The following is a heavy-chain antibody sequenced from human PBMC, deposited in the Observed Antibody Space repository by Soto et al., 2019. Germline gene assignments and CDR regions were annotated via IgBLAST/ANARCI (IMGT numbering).Heavy chain of an antibody. CDR3: ARELRQLVDYYGMDV. V-gene: IGHV1-69*01. Sequence: QVQLVQSAAEVKKPGSSVKVSCKASGGTFSSYAISWVRQAPGQGLEWMGGIIPIFGTANYAQKSQGSVTITADECTSTAYMELSSLRSEDTAVYYCARELRQLVDYYGMDVWGQGTTVTVSS. CDR1: GGTFSSYA. J-gene: IGHJ6*02. CDR2: IIPIFGTA. D-gene: IGHD6-6*01.